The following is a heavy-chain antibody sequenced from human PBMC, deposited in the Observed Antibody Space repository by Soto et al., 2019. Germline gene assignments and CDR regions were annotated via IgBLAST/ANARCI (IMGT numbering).Heavy chain of an antibody. Sequence: QVQLQESGPGLVKPSETLSLTCTVSGGSISSYYWSWIRQPPGKGLEWIGSIYYSGSTNYSPSLKGRVTISVDTSKNPFSLKLSSVSAADTAVYYCARTYGDYVFDYGGQGTLVTVSS. CDR1: GGSISSYY. V-gene: IGHV4-59*01. CDR2: IYYSGST. D-gene: IGHD4-17*01. CDR3: ARTYGDYVFDY. J-gene: IGHJ4*02.